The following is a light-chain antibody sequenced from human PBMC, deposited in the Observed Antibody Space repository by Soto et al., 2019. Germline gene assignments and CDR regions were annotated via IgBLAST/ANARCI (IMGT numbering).Light chain of an antibody. J-gene: IGLJ1*01. CDR1: NSDVGGFNY. CDR3: SSYTSSTNPYV. V-gene: IGLV2-14*01. CDR2: QVS. Sequence: QSALTQPASVSGSPGQSITISCSATNSDVGGFNYVSWFQQHPGQAPKVLIYQVSYRPSGVSDRFSGSKSGNTASLTISGLQAEDEADYYCSSYTSSTNPYVFGTGTKLTVL.